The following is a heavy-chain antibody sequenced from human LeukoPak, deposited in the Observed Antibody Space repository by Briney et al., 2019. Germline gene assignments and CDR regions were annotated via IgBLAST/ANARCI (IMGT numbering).Heavy chain of an antibody. CDR3: ARGDTMIVVGSHPYYFDY. Sequence: PGGSLRLSCAASGFTFSSYGMHWVRQAPGKGLEWVAVISYDGSNKYYADSVKGRFTISRDNSKNTLYLQMNSLRAEDTAVYYCARGDTMIVVGSHPYYFDYWGQGTLVTVSS. CDR2: ISYDGSNK. J-gene: IGHJ4*02. CDR1: GFTFSSYG. D-gene: IGHD3-22*01. V-gene: IGHV3-30*03.